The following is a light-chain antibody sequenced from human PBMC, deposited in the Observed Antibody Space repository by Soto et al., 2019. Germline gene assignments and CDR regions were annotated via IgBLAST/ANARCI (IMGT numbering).Light chain of an antibody. CDR1: QSVSTN. CDR2: RAS. V-gene: IGKV3-15*01. J-gene: IGKJ2*01. Sequence: ETVMTQSPATLSVSPGERATLSCRASQSVSTNLAWYQQKPGQAPRLLIYRASTRATGIPDRFSGSGFGTEFTLPISGLQSEDFAVYFCQQYNNWPPYTFGQGTKLQIK. CDR3: QQYNNWPPYT.